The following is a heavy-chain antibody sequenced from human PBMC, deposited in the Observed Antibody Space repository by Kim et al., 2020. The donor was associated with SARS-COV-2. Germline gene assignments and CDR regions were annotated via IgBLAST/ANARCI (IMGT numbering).Heavy chain of an antibody. D-gene: IGHD3-10*01. CDR1: GFSLSTSGVG. Sequence: SGPTLVKPTQTLTLTCTFSGFSLSTSGVGVGWIRQPPGKALEWLALIYWDDDKRYSPSLKSRLTITKDTSKNQVVLTMTNMDPVDTATYYCAHISSGSSAPPWYFDLWGRGTLVTVSS. CDR2: IYWDDDK. J-gene: IGHJ2*01. V-gene: IGHV2-5*02. CDR3: AHISSGSSAPPWYFDL.